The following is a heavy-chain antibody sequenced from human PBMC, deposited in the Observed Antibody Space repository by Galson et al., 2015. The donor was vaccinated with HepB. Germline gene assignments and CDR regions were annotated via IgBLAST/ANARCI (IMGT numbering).Heavy chain of an antibody. Sequence: SVKVSCKASGYTFTSFGISWMRQAPGQRLEWMGWISTYNGKTDYAQKFQGRVSMTTDKSTRTVYLDLRSLRFDDTAVYYCALRTGTLPYYFDYWGQGTQVTVSS. J-gene: IGHJ4*02. CDR1: GYTFTSFG. V-gene: IGHV1-18*01. CDR3: ALRTGTLPYYFDY. CDR2: ISTYNGKT. D-gene: IGHD3-10*01.